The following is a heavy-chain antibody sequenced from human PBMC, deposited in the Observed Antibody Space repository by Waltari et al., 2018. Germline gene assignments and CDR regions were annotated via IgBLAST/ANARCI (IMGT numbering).Heavy chain of an antibody. CDR3: TRDLYGSGGDWFDP. D-gene: IGHD3-10*01. Sequence: ELQLVESGGGLVKPGGSIRLTCAASGFGFSDSDFTWVRQEPGKGLEWVSSIGGGSRSYIFYADSVKGRFTVSRDNAKNSLYLQMNSLRAGDTAVYYCTRDLYGSGGDWFDPWGQGTLVTVSS. J-gene: IGHJ5*02. V-gene: IGHV3-21*03. CDR1: GFGFSDSD. CDR2: IGGGSRSYI.